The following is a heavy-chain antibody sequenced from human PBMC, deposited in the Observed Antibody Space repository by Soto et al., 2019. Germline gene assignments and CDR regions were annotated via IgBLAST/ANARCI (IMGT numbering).Heavy chain of an antibody. CDR3: ARDRLMATAGTARHYFGLDV. Sequence: SETLSLTCTVSGGSIRSCGYYWIWVRQNPRMGLEWIGNIYYSGNTYYNPSLKSRLTISVDTSKNQFSLNLSSVTAADTAVYYCARDRLMATAGTARHYFGLDVWGQGTTVTVSS. V-gene: IGHV4-31*03. CDR1: GGSIRSCGYY. D-gene: IGHD5-18*01. J-gene: IGHJ6*02. CDR2: IYYSGNT.